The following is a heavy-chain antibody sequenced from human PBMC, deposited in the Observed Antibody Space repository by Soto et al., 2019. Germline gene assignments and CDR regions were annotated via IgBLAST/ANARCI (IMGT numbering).Heavy chain of an antibody. D-gene: IGHD2-2*01. CDR1: GGSFSGYY. Sequence: QVQLQQWGAGLLKPSETLSLTCAVYGGSFSGYYWSWIRQPPGKGLEWIGEINHSGSTNYNPSLKSRVTISVDTSKNQFSLKLSSVTAADTAVYYCARVIVAVPAAMPCRFDPWGQGTLVTVSS. V-gene: IGHV4-34*01. J-gene: IGHJ5*02. CDR3: ARVIVAVPAAMPCRFDP. CDR2: INHSGST.